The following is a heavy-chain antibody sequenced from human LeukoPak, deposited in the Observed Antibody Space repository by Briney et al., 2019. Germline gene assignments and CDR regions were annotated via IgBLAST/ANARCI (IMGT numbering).Heavy chain of an antibody. CDR1: GFTFSTYS. D-gene: IGHD3-10*01. CDR3: AREAMVRAIDY. CDR2: ISSSSSYI. V-gene: IGHV3-21*01. Sequence: GGSLRLSCAASGFTFSTYSMTWVRQAPGKGLEWVSSISSSSSYIYYADSVKGRFTISRDNAKNSLYLQMNSLRAEDTAVYYCAREAMVRAIDYWGQGTLVTVSS. J-gene: IGHJ4*02.